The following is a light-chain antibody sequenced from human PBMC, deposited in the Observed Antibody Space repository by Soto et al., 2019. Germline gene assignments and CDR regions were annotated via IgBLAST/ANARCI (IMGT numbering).Light chain of an antibody. CDR2: GAS. J-gene: IGKJ1*01. CDR1: RIVSNY. Sequence: IVCSKGAGTMTQSPGEGATVPCGVSRRIVSNYLAWYQQKPGQAPRLLILGASDRGTGTPARFSGSGSGTEFTLTISCLQSEDFAVYYCQQYCNYPRTFAQGTKVDI. CDR3: QQYCNYPRT. V-gene: IGKV3D-15*01.